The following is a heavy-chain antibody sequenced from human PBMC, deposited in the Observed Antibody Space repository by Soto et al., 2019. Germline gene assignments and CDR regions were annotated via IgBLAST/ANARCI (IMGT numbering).Heavy chain of an antibody. J-gene: IGHJ4*02. CDR2: INPNSGGT. D-gene: IGHD2-15*01. V-gene: IGHV1-2*04. CDR3: ARMIGYCSGGSCHDGYYFDY. Sequence: ASVKVSCKASGYTFTGYYMHWVRQAPGQGLEWMGWINPNSGGTNYAQKFQGWVTMTRDTSISTAYMELGRLRSDDTAVYYCARMIGYCSGGSCHDGYYFDYWGQGTLVTVSS. CDR1: GYTFTGYY.